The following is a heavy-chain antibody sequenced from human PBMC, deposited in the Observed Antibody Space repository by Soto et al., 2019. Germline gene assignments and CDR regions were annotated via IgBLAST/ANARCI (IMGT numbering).Heavy chain of an antibody. Sequence: PGGSLRLSCAASGFTFSDYYMSWIRQAPGKGLEWVSYISSSGSTIYYADSVKGRFTISRDNAKNSRYLQMNSLRAEDTAVYYCARDWSPLDDFWSGPLVAFDIWGQGTMVTVSS. D-gene: IGHD3-3*01. J-gene: IGHJ3*02. V-gene: IGHV3-11*01. CDR2: ISSSGSTI. CDR3: ARDWSPLDDFWSGPLVAFDI. CDR1: GFTFSDYY.